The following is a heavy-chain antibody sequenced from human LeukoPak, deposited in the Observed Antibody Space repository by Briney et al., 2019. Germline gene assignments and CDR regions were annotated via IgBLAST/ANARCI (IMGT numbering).Heavy chain of an antibody. V-gene: IGHV3-21*01. Sequence: PGGSLRLSCAASGFTFSSYSMNWVRQTPGKGLNWVSSISGSSTYIYYADSVKGRFTISGDNAKNSLYLQMNSLRAEDTAVYYCARDSGSWGQGTLVTVSS. CDR2: ISGSSTYI. CDR1: GFTFSSYS. D-gene: IGHD3-10*01. CDR3: ARDSGS. J-gene: IGHJ5*02.